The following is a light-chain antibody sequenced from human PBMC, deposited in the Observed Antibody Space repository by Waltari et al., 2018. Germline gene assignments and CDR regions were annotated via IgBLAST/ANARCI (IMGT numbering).Light chain of an antibody. CDR3: MQTLQVPLT. Sequence: DIVGTQSLLPLTVPPGGPAPITCRSSQSLRNRNGNNHVDWFLQKPGQSPQPLIDLGSNRASGVPDRFRGSGSGTDFTLEISRVEAEDVGVYYCMQTLQVPLTFGGGTKVELK. J-gene: IGKJ4*01. CDR1: QSLRNRNGNNH. V-gene: IGKV2-28*01. CDR2: LGS.